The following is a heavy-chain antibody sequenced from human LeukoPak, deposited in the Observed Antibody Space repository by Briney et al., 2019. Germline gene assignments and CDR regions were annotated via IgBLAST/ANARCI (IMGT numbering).Heavy chain of an antibody. D-gene: IGHD1-14*01. V-gene: IGHV3-23*01. CDR1: SWSFRSYA. CDR2: ISGSGGST. J-gene: IGHJ4*02. CDR3: AKDRSDNGYFDY. Sequence: GGSRRLCCAASSWSFRSYAMSWVRQAPGKGLEWVSAISGSGGSTYYADSVKGRFTISRDNSKNTLYLQMNSLRAEDTAVYYCAKDRSDNGYFDYWGQGTLVTVSS.